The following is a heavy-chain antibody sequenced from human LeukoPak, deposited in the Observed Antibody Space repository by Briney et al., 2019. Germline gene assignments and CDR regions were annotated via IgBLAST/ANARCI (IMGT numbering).Heavy chain of an antibody. CDR1: GFTFDDHG. Sequence: GGSLRLSCAASGFTFDDHGTNWVRQAPGKGLEWVSGINWNGGTTGYVDSVKGRFTISRDNAKNSLYLQMNSLRAEDTALYHCARDRSYGSFDYWGQGTLVTVSS. CDR3: ARDRSYGSFDY. CDR2: INWNGGTT. V-gene: IGHV3-20*01. D-gene: IGHD5-18*01. J-gene: IGHJ4*02.